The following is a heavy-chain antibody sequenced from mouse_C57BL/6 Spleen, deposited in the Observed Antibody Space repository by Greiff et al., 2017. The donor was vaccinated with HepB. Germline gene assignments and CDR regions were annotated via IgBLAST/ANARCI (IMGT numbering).Heavy chain of an antibody. J-gene: IGHJ3*01. D-gene: IGHD2-3*01. V-gene: IGHV5-6*02. CDR2: ISSGGSYT. CDR3: ARLDGYWFAY. Sequence: DVMLVESGGDLVKPGGSLKLSCAASGFTFSSYGMSWVRQTPDKRLEWVATISSGGSYTYYPDSVKGRFTIARDNAKNTLYLQMSSLKSEDTAMYYGARLDGYWFAYWGQGTLVTVSA. CDR1: GFTFSSYG.